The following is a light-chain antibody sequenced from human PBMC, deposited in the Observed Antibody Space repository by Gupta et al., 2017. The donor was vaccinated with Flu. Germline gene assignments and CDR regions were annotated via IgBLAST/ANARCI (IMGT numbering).Light chain of an antibody. CDR3: SSDAGSNNLGV. V-gene: IGLV2-8*01. CDR2: EVN. Sequence: QSALTQPPSASGSPGQTVTISCPGTSSDVGNYNYVSWYQQHPGKAPKLMIYEVNKRPSGVPDRFSGSKSGNTASLTVSGLQAEDEADYYCSSDAGSNNLGVFGGGTKLTVL. J-gene: IGLJ3*02. CDR1: SSDVGNYNY.